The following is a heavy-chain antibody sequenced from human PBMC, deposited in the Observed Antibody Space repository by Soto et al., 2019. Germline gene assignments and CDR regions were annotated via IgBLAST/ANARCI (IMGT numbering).Heavy chain of an antibody. CDR1: GGTFSSYT. D-gene: IGHD6-19*01. J-gene: IGHJ4*02. V-gene: IGHV1-69*02. CDR3: ARGPAVADFDY. Sequence: QVQLVQSGAEVKKPGSSVKVSCKASGGTFSSYTISWVRQAPGQGLEWMGRIIPILGIANYAQKFPGRVTITADKSTSTAYMELSSLRSEDTAVYYCARGPAVADFDYWGQGTLVTVSS. CDR2: IIPILGIA.